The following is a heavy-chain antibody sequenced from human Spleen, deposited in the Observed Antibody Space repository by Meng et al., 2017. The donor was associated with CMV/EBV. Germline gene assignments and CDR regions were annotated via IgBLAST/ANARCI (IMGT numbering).Heavy chain of an antibody. V-gene: IGHV1-2*02. CDR1: GYTFTGYG. CDR3: ARVRATIYDY. D-gene: IGHD1-26*01. J-gene: IGHJ4*02. Sequence: QVQLVQSGAEVKKPGAAVKVSCKASGYTFTGYGISWVRQAPGQGLEWMGWISAYNGNTNYAQKFQGRVTMTRDTSISTAYMELSRLRSDDTAVYYCARVRATIYDYWGQGTLVTVSS. CDR2: ISAYNGNT.